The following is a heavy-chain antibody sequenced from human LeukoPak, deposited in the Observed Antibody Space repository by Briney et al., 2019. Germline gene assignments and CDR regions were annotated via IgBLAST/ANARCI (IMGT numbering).Heavy chain of an antibody. Sequence: ASVQVSCKASGGTFSRYTISWVRQAPGQGLEWMGRIIPILDIANYAQKFQGRVTITADKSTSTAYMELSSLRSEDTAVYYCASWDHYSNYEAMDVWGKGTTVTVSS. D-gene: IGHD4-11*01. CDR1: GGTFSRYT. CDR2: IIPILDIA. J-gene: IGHJ6*04. CDR3: ASWDHYSNYEAMDV. V-gene: IGHV1-69*02.